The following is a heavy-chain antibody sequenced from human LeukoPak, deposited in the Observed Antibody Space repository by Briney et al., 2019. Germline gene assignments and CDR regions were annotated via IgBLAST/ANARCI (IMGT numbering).Heavy chain of an antibody. CDR1: GFTFSSYW. Sequence: GGSLRLSCAASGFTFSSYWMHWVRQVPGKGLVWVSRINSDGRSTSSADSVKGRFTISRDNAKNTLYLQMNSLRTEDTAVYYCARDQLYCSGGICYFDYWGQGTLVTVSS. V-gene: IGHV3-74*01. D-gene: IGHD2-15*01. J-gene: IGHJ4*02. CDR2: INSDGRST. CDR3: ARDQLYCSGGICYFDY.